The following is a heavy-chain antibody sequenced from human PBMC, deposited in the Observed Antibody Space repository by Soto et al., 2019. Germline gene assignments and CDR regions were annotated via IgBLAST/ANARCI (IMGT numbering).Heavy chain of an antibody. CDR1: GFTFSSYA. CDR2: ISGSGGST. V-gene: IGHV3-23*01. D-gene: IGHD3-9*01. J-gene: IGHJ4*02. Sequence: LRLSCAASGFTFSSYAMSWVRQAPGKGLEWVSAISGSGGSTYYADSVKGRFTTSRDNSKNTLYLQMNSLRAEDTAVYYCAHTLDYDILTGYYPFDYWGQGTLVTVSS. CDR3: AHTLDYDILTGYYPFDY.